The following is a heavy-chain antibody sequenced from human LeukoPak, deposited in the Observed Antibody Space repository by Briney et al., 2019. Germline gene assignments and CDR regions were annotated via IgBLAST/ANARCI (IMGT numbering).Heavy chain of an antibody. CDR3: ARDIEWFGESYPSDV. CDR1: GFTFSSYG. Sequence: GGSLRLSCAASGFTFSSYGMHWVRQAPGKGLEWVAVIWYDGSNKYYADSVKGRFTISRDNSKNTLYLQMNSLRAEDTAVYYCARDIEWFGESYPSDVRGQGTTVTVSS. CDR2: IWYDGSNK. D-gene: IGHD3-10*01. V-gene: IGHV3-33*01. J-gene: IGHJ6*02.